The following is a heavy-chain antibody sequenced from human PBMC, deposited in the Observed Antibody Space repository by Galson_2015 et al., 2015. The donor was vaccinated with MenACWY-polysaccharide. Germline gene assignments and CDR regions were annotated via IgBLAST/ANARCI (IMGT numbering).Heavy chain of an antibody. Sequence: LIFSCSAAGVAVVGYVRHWGRRAPGEGGEWWFGISCYSGTTGYTDSVQGRITMSRDNSKNSLYLQMNSLRAADTALYYCAKRSSSCLHFDYWGQGTLVTVSS. CDR2: ISCYSGTT. D-gene: IGHD6-13*01. J-gene: IGHJ4*02. V-gene: IGHV3-9*01. CDR1: GVAVVGYV. CDR3: AKRSSSCLHFDY.